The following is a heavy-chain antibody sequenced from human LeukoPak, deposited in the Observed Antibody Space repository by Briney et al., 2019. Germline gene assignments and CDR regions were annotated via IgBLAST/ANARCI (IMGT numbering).Heavy chain of an antibody. V-gene: IGHV1-2*02. D-gene: IGHD3-16*01. CDR2: INPSSGGT. Sequence: GASVKVSCKPSGYTFTGYYIHWVRQAPGQGLEWMGWINPSSGGTNYPQNFQGRVTMTRDTSISTAYMELSRLRSDDTAVYYCARGWGAMAPQPAYWGQGTLVTVSS. J-gene: IGHJ4*02. CDR1: GYTFTGYY. CDR3: ARGWGAMAPQPAY.